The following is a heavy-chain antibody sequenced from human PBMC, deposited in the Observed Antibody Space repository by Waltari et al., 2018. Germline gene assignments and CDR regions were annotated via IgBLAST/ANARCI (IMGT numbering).Heavy chain of an antibody. V-gene: IGHV4-31*03. CDR2: IYYSGST. Sequence: QVQLQESGPGLVKPSQTLSLPCTFSGGSISRGGYYCSWIRQHPGKGLEWIGYIYYSGSTYYNPSLKSRVTISVDTSKNQFSLKLSSVTAADTAVYYCASEWELWGIIWGQGTLVTVSS. J-gene: IGHJ4*02. D-gene: IGHD1-26*01. CDR3: ASEWELWGII. CDR1: GGSISRGGYY.